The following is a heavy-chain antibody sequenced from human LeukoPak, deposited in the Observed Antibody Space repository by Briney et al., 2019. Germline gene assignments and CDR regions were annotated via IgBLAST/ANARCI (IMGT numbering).Heavy chain of an antibody. CDR3: ARVGWELLYNWFDP. D-gene: IGHD1-26*01. V-gene: IGHV4-59*01. Sequence: SETLSLTCTVSGGSISTYYWSWIRQPPGKGLEWIGYIYYSGSTNYSPSLKSRVTISIDTSKNQFSLKLSSVTAADTAVHYCARVGWELLYNWFDPWGQGTLVTVSS. CDR2: IYYSGST. CDR1: GGSISTYY. J-gene: IGHJ5*02.